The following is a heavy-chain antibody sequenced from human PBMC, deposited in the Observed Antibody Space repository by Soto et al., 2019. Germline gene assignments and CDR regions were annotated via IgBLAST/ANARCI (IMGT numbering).Heavy chain of an antibody. V-gene: IGHV3-23*01. D-gene: IGHD2-15*01. CDR3: AKERNSWYSSGSDS. CDR2: ISVNGGST. Sequence: GSLRLSCAASGFTFSSCAMGWVRQAPGKGLEWVSSISVNGGSTYYADSVKGRFTISRDNSKNILYLHMISLRAEDTAVYYCAKERNSWYSSGSDSWGQGTLVTVSS. J-gene: IGHJ4*02. CDR1: GFTFSSCA.